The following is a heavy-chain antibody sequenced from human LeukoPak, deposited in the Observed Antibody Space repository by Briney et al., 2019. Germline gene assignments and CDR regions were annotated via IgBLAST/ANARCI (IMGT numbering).Heavy chain of an antibody. D-gene: IGHD3-22*01. CDR2: INAGNGNT. CDR3: ARGDFYYDSSDP. J-gene: IGHJ5*02. CDR1: GYTFTNYA. Sequence: ASVKVSCKASGYTFTNYAMYWVRQAPGQRLEWMRWINAGNGNTKYSQKFQGRVTITSDTSANTVYMELSSLRSEDTAVYYCARGDFYYDSSDPWGQGTLVTVSS. V-gene: IGHV1-3*01.